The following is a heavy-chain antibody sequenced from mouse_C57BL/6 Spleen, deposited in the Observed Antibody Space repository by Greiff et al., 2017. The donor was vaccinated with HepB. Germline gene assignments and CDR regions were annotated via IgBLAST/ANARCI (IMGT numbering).Heavy chain of an antibody. J-gene: IGHJ4*01. CDR3: ARGGLLRPYAMDY. Sequence: QVQLQQSGPELVKPGASVKMSCKASGYTFTSYWITWVKQRPGQGLEWIGDIYPGSGSTNYNEKFKSKATLTVDTSSSTAYMQLSSLTSEDSAVYYCARGGLLRPYAMDYWGQGTSVTVSS. CDR1: GYTFTSYW. D-gene: IGHD2-3*01. V-gene: IGHV1-55*01. CDR2: IYPGSGST.